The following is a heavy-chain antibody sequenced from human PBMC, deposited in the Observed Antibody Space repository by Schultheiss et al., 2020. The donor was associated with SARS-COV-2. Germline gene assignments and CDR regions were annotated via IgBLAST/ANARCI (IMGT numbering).Heavy chain of an antibody. V-gene: IGHV3-7*01. J-gene: IGHJ4*02. CDR2: IKSDGSET. CDR1: GFTFSNAW. CDR3: AREYL. D-gene: IGHD3-9*01. Sequence: GGSLRLSCAASGFTFSNAWMNWVRQAPGKGLEWVASIKSDGSETNYVDSVKGRFTISRDNAKNSMYLQMNSLRDEDTAVYFCAREYLWGQGTLVTVSS.